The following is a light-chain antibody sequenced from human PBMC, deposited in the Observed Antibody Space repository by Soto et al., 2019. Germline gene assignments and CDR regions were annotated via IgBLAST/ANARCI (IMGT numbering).Light chain of an antibody. CDR2: RTT. CDR1: EDISTW. CDR3: QPYDSYWET. V-gene: IGKV1-5*03. Sequence: DIQMTQSPSTLSASVGDRVTITCRAIEDISTWLAWYQQKPGKAPKLLIYRTTTLESGVPTRFDGSGSGTVITLTIRSLQSDDFANYSCQPYDSYWETFGQGPKVEV. J-gene: IGKJ1*01.